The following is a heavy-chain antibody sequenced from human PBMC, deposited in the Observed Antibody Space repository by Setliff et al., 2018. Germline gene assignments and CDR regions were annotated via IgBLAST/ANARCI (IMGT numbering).Heavy chain of an antibody. V-gene: IGHV1-18*01. CDR1: GYTFTNFG. Sequence: ASVKVSCKTSGYTFTNFGINWVRQAPGQGLEWMGWNSAYAQKLQDRVTMTTDTSTSTAYMELRSLRSDDTAVYYCARRNFYYDSSGFALYYYYMDVWGKGTTVTVPS. J-gene: IGHJ6*03. CDR2: NSAY. CDR3: ARRNFYYDSSGFALYYYYMDV. D-gene: IGHD3-22*01.